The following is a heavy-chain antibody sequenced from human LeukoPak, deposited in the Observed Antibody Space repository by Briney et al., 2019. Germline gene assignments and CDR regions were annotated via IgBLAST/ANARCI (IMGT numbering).Heavy chain of an antibody. CDR2: IYPGDSDT. Sequence: GESLKISCKGSGYSFTSYWIGWVRQMPGKGLEWMGIIYPGDSDTRYSPSFQGQVTISADKTISTAYLQWSSLKASDTAMYYCARQKGLRGYSGYEPFDYWGQGTLVTVSS. J-gene: IGHJ4*02. V-gene: IGHV5-51*01. CDR3: ARQKGLRGYSGYEPFDY. D-gene: IGHD5-12*01. CDR1: GYSFTSYW.